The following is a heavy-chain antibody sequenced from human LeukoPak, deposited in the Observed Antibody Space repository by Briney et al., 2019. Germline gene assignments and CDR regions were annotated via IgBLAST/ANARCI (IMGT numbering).Heavy chain of an antibody. V-gene: IGHV4-59*01. Sequence: SETLSLTCTVSGGSISNYYWNWIRQAPGKGLEWVGYIHYSGNTNYNPSLKSRVTISVDTSTNQFALKLTSVTAADTAVYYCARDQGSQTAYYYTDVWGKGSTVTASS. CDR3: ARDQGSQTAYYYTDV. J-gene: IGHJ6*03. CDR2: IHYSGNT. D-gene: IGHD3-10*01. CDR1: GGSISNYY.